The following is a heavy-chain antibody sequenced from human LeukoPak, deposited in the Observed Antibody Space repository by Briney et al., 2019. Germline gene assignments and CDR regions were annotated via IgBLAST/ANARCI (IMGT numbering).Heavy chain of an antibody. J-gene: IGHJ6*02. CDR1: GGTFSSYA. V-gene: IGHV1-69*13. CDR2: IIPIFGTA. CDR3: ARRVVTTLTTRYYYYGMDV. D-gene: IGHD4-23*01. Sequence: SVKVSCKASGGTFSSYAISWVRQAPGQGLEWMGRIIPIFGTANYAQKFQGRVTITADESTSTAYMELSSLRSEDTAVYYCARRVVTTLTTRYYYYGMDVWGQGTTVTVSS.